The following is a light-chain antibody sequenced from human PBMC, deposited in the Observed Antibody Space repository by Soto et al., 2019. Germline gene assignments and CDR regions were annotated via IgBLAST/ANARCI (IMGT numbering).Light chain of an antibody. CDR3: QQYASSPST. J-gene: IGKJ1*01. Sequence: EIVLTQSPGTLSLSPGERATLSCRASQSVGSNYLAWYQQEPGQAPRLLIYAASSRAAGIPDRFSGSRSGTDFTLTISRLEPEDFAVYYCQQYASSPSTFGQGTKVDIK. V-gene: IGKV3-20*01. CDR2: AAS. CDR1: QSVGSNY.